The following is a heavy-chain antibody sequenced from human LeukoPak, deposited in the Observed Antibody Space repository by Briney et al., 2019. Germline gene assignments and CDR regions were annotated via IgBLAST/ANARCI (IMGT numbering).Heavy chain of an antibody. CDR2: INPNSGGT. CDR3: ARDFSLLRCYDSSGYSSFPTF. Sequence: GASVKVSCKASGYTFTGYYMHWVRQAPGQGLEWMGWINPNSGGTNYAQKFQGRVTMTRDTSISTAYMELSRLRSDDTAVYYCARDFSLLRCYDSSGYSSFPTFWGQGTLVTVSS. D-gene: IGHD3-22*01. CDR1: GYTFTGYY. J-gene: IGHJ4*02. V-gene: IGHV1-2*02.